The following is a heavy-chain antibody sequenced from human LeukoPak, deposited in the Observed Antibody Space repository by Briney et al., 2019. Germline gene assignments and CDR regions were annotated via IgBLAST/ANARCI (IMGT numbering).Heavy chain of an antibody. D-gene: IGHD6-13*01. V-gene: IGHV4-4*07. CDR1: GASIRSYY. CDR2: IVPSGIT. CDR3: AKEGAAPGPDSDY. J-gene: IGHJ4*02. Sequence: SETLSLTCTVSGASIRSYYWSWLRQPAGKGLEWIGRIVPSGITNYNPSLESRVTMSVDTSKNQFSLNLKSVTAADTAVYYCAKEGAAPGPDSDYWGQGILVIVSS.